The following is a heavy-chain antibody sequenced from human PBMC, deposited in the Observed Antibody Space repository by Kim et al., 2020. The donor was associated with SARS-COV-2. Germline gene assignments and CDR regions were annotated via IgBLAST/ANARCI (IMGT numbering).Heavy chain of an antibody. V-gene: IGHV5-51*01. J-gene: IGHJ6*02. CDR3: ARPSRYYGSGSKNYYYYGMDV. CDR1: GYSFTSYW. D-gene: IGHD3-10*01. CDR2: IYPGDSDT. Sequence: GESLKISCKGSGYSFTSYWIGWVRQMPGKGLEWMGIIYPGDSDTRYSTSFQGQVTISAAKSISTAYLQWSSLKASDTAMYYCARPSRYYGSGSKNYYYYGMDVLGQGTTVTVSS.